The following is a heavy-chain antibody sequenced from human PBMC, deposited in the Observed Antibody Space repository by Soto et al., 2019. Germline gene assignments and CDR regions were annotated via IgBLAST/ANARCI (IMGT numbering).Heavy chain of an antibody. V-gene: IGHV7-4-1*02. J-gene: IGHJ4*02. CDR2: INTNTGNP. CDR3: ARDYVAYCCGDCYSDY. CDR1: GYTFTSYA. Sequence: ASVKVSCKASGYTFTSYAMNWVRQAPGQGLEWMGWINTNTGNPTYAQGFTGRFVFSLDTSVSTAYLQISSLKAEDTAVYYCARDYVAYCCGDCYSDYWGQGTLVTVSS. D-gene: IGHD2-21*01.